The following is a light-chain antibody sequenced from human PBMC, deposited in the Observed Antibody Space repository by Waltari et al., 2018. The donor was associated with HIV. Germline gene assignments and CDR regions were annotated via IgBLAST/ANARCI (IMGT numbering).Light chain of an antibody. CDR2: AGR. CDR1: SSHVGCYNY. CDR3: NSYTSGSHVI. Sequence: QSALTQPAPVSGSPGQSIPISCSATSSHVGCYNYVPRYQHPPAQAPYLCIFAGRNRPAGVSNRFSGSKSGNTASLTISGLQAEDEADYYCNSYTSGSHVIFGGGTKLTVL. J-gene: IGLJ2*01. V-gene: IGLV2-14*01.